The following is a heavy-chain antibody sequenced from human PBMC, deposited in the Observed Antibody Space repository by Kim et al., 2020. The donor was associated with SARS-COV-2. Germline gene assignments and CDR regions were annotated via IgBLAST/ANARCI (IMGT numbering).Heavy chain of an antibody. Sequence: SETLSLTCTVSGGSISSSSYYWGWIRQPPGKGLEWIGSIYYSGSTYYNPSLKSRVTISVDTSKNQFSLKLSSVTAADTAVYYCARHGSDYDYVWGSYFIRGGFQKGPPTTFDYWGQGTLVTVSS. CDR2: IYYSGST. V-gene: IGHV4-39*01. CDR1: GGSISSSSYY. J-gene: IGHJ4*02. CDR3: ARHGSDYDYVWGSYFIRGGFQKGPPTTFDY. D-gene: IGHD3-16*01.